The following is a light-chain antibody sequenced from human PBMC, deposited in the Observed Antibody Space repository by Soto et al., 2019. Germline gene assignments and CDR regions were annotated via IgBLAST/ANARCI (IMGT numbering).Light chain of an antibody. V-gene: IGKV3-15*01. Sequence: EIVMTQSPATLSVSPGERATLSCRASQSVNNNLAWYQQKPGQAPRLLIYGASTRATGIPARFSGSGSGTEFTLTINNLQSEDFAVYYCQQYNIWPTFTFGQGTRLEIK. CDR1: QSVNNN. CDR3: QQYNIWPTFT. CDR2: GAS. J-gene: IGKJ5*01.